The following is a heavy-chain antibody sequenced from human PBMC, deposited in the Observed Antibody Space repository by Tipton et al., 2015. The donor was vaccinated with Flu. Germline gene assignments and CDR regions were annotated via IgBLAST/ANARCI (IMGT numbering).Heavy chain of an antibody. J-gene: IGHJ5*02. CDR2: MYHSGNT. V-gene: IGHV4-38-2*01. CDR1: GFSISSGYF. Sequence: TLSLTCAVSGFSISSGYFWGWIRQAPGKGLEHIASMYHSGNTYYNPSLRSRVTISADTSKNQFSLRLTSVTAADTAMYYCARRDYSNYVSEPKNWFDLWGQGTQVTVSS. CDR3: ARRDYSNYVSEPKNWFDL. D-gene: IGHD4-11*01.